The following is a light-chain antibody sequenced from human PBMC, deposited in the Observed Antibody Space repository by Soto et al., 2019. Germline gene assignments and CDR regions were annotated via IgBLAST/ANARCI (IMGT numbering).Light chain of an antibody. CDR3: QQRGSWPRT. J-gene: IGKJ2*01. Sequence: EIVLTQSPATLSLSPGEIATLSCRASQSVSSYLAWYQQKPGQAPRLLIYDASNRATGIPARFSGSGSGTDFTLIISSLEPEDFAVYYCQQRGSWPRTFGQGTKLEIK. CDR2: DAS. CDR1: QSVSSY. V-gene: IGKV3-11*01.